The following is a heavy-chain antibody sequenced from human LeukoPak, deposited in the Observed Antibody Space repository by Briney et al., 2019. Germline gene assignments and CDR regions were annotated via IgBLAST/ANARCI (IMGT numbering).Heavy chain of an antibody. CDR2: INHSGST. CDR1: GFTFSSYS. V-gene: IGHV4-34*01. Sequence: PGGSLRLSCAASGFTFSSYSMNWVRQPPGKGLEWIGEINHSGSTNYNPSLKSRVTISVDTSKNQFSLKLSSVTAADTAVYYCAREGGHFDYWGQGTLVTVSS. J-gene: IGHJ4*02. CDR3: AREGGHFDY. D-gene: IGHD3-16*01.